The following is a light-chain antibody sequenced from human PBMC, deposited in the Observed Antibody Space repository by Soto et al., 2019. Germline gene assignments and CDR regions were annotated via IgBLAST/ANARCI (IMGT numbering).Light chain of an antibody. CDR1: SSDVGGDNY. V-gene: IGLV2-8*01. Sequence: QSVLTQPPSGSGSPGQSVTISCTGTSSDVGGDNYVSWYQQHPGKAPKLIIYEVSKRPSGVPDRFSGSKSGNTASLAVSGLQAEDEADYYCSSYANYNTLFGGGTKLTVL. J-gene: IGLJ2*01. CDR2: EVS. CDR3: SSYANYNTL.